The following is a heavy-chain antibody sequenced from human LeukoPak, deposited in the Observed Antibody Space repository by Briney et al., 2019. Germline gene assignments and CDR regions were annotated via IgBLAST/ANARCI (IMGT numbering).Heavy chain of an antibody. CDR2: IYYSGST. J-gene: IGHJ2*01. D-gene: IGHD3-22*01. CDR1: SGSINDYY. CDR3: ARTRHYNDNSGSLNWYSDL. V-gene: IGHV4-59*01. Sequence: SETLSLTCTVSSGSINDYYWSWIRQPPGKGLEWIGLIYYSGSTKYNPSLKSRATLSVDTSKNQFSLKLNSISAADTAVYYCARTRHYNDNSGSLNWYSDLWGRGTLVTVSS.